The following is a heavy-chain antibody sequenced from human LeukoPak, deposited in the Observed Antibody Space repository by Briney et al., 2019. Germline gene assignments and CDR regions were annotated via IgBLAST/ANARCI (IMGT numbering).Heavy chain of an antibody. D-gene: IGHD7-27*01. CDR2: IYYSGST. CDR1: GGSITSGGYY. Sequence: PSQTLSLTCTVSGGSITSGGYYWTWIRQHPGKGLEWIGYIYYSGSTYYNPSLKSPVTISVDTSKNHFSLKLSSVTVADTAVYYCARDTVGTPMNLDYWGQGTLVTVSS. CDR3: ARDTVGTPMNLDY. J-gene: IGHJ4*02. V-gene: IGHV4-31*01.